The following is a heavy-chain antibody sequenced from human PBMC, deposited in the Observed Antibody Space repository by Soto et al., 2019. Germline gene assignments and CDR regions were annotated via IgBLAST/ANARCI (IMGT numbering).Heavy chain of an antibody. CDR2: ISGNGENT. Sequence: HPGGSLRLSCAASGFTFSSYAMHWVRQAPGEGLEYVSAISGNGENTYYAKSVKGRFTISRDNSKNTLYLQMGSLRVEDMGVYFCAREVVAATYDYWGQGTLVTVSS. V-gene: IGHV3-64*01. J-gene: IGHJ4*02. CDR1: GFTFSSYA. CDR3: AREVVAATYDY. D-gene: IGHD2-15*01.